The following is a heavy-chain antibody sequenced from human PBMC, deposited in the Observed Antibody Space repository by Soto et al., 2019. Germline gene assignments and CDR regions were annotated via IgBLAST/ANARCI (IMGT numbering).Heavy chain of an antibody. CDR3: ARTTGLSSGWKDGRPHVDY. D-gene: IGHD6-19*01. Sequence: QVQLQESGPGLVKPSQTLSLTCTLSGGSISSVGYYWSWIRQHQWKGLEWIGYIYYRWSTYYNPSLNRRFTIAVDTSKNQFSRKLSSVTAADTAVYDCARTTGLSSGWKDGRPHVDYWGQGTLVTVSA. CDR1: GGSISSVGYY. V-gene: IGHV4-31*03. CDR2: IYYRWST. J-gene: IGHJ4*02.